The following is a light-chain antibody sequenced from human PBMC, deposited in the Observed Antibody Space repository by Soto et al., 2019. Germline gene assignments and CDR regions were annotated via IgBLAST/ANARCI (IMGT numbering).Light chain of an antibody. CDR1: QSISSW. CDR2: DAY. Sequence: DIQMTQSPSTLSASVGDRVTITCRASQSISSWLAWYQQKPGKAPKLLIYDAYSLESGVPSRFSGSGSGTEFTLTISSLQPDDFATYYCQQHNSYPGTFGQGTKVEIK. J-gene: IGKJ1*01. V-gene: IGKV1-5*01. CDR3: QQHNSYPGT.